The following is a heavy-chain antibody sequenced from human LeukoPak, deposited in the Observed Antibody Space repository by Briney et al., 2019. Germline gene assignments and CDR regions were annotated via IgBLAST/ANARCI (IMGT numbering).Heavy chain of an antibody. CDR3: ARDRAGAQSWVALDP. V-gene: IGHV3-66*02. D-gene: IGHD3-10*01. CDR1: GFTVSNDY. CDR2: IYGDGTT. J-gene: IGHJ5*02. Sequence: GGSLRLSCAASGFTVSNDYMAWVRQAPGRGLEWVSLIYGDGTTFYTDSVKGRFTISRDNFKNTLYLQMSSLRPEDSALYYCARDRAGAQSWVALDPWGQGTLVTVSS.